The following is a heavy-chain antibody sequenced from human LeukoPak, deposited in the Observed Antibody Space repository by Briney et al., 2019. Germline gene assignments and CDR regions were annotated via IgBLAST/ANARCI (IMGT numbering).Heavy chain of an antibody. CDR2: IYTSGST. D-gene: IGHD6-19*01. Sequence: SETLSLTCTVSGGSISSYYWSWIRRPAGKGLEWIGRIYTSGSTNYNPSLKSRVTMSVDTSKNQFSLKLSSVTAADTAVYYCAREQWLANYFDYWGQGTLVTVSS. J-gene: IGHJ4*02. CDR3: AREQWLANYFDY. CDR1: GGSISSYY. V-gene: IGHV4-4*07.